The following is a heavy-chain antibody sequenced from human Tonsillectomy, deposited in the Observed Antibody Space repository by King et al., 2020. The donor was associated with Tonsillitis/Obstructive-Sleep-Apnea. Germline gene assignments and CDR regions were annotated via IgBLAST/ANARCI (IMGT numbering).Heavy chain of an antibody. CDR3: AHRLEYSRSSWGFDY. Sequence: ITLKESGPTLVKPTQTLTLTCTFSGFSLSTSGVGVGWIRQPPGKALGWLALIYWVDDKRYSPSLKSRLTITKDTSKNQVVLTMTNMDPVDTATFYCAHRLEYSRSSWGFDYWGQGALVTVSS. J-gene: IGHJ4*02. V-gene: IGHV2-5*02. D-gene: IGHD6-6*01. CDR2: IYWVDDK. CDR1: GFSLSTSGVG.